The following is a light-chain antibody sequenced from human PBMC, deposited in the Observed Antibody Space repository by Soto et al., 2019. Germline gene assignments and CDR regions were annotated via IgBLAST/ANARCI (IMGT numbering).Light chain of an antibody. V-gene: IGLV2-8*01. CDR1: NSDVGSYNF. J-gene: IGLJ1*01. Sequence: QSALTQPPSASGSPGQSVTISCTGANSDVGSYNFVSWYQQHPGKAPKLLIYEVNKRPSGVPDRFSGSKSGNTASLTVSGLQAEDEADYYCRSYAGTNTRYLFRGGTKVTVL. CDR3: RSYAGTNTRYL. CDR2: EVN.